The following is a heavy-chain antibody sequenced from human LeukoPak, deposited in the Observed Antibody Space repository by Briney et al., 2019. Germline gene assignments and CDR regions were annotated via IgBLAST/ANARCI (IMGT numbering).Heavy chain of an antibody. D-gene: IGHD3-10*01. Sequence: SETLSLTCAVSGGSISTRYYYWGWIRQPPGKGLEWIGTIHDSGSTYYSPSLKSQVTISVDTSNNQFSLKLSSVTAGDPAVYYCASLYFYRSGSFPNYWGQGILVTVST. CDR1: GGSISTRYYY. CDR2: IHDSGST. J-gene: IGHJ4*02. CDR3: ASLYFYRSGSFPNY. V-gene: IGHV4-39*01.